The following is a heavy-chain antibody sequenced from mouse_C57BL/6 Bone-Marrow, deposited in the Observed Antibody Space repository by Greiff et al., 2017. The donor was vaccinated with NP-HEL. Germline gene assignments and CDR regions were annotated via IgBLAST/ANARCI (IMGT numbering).Heavy chain of an antibody. Sequence: QVQLQQSGSELRRPGPSVKLSCKDFDSDVFPIAFMSWVRQKPGHGFEWIGGILPSIGRTISGEKFEDKATFDAGPLSNTAYLHLNSLTSNDSAICYCARGSQAFDCWGKGTTVTVAS. CDR3: ARGSQAFDC. CDR2: ILPSIGRT. CDR1: DSDVFPIAF. J-gene: IGHJ2*01. D-gene: IGHD3-2*02. V-gene: IGHV15-2*01.